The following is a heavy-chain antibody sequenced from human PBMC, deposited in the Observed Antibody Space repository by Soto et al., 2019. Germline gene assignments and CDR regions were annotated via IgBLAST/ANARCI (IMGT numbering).Heavy chain of an antibody. CDR1: GGTFSSYA. CDR2: IIPIFGTA. J-gene: IGHJ6*02. CDR3: AYSTTAMVIAVSEYYYYGMDV. V-gene: IGHV1-69*13. Sequence: GASVKVSCKASGGTFSSYAISWVRQAPGQGLEWMGGIIPIFGTANYAQKFQGRVTITADESTSTAYMELSSLRSEDTAVYYCAYSTTAMVIAVSEYYYYGMDVWGQGTTVTVSS. D-gene: IGHD5-18*01.